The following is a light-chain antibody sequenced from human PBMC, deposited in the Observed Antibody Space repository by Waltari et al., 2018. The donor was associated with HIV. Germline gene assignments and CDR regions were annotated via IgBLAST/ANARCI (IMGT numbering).Light chain of an antibody. CDR1: SSDIGAYNY. Sequence: QSALTQPASVSGSPGQSITISCTGTSSDIGAYNYVSWYQHHPGKVPKLLNYEVTNRPSGVSHRFSGSKSGNTASLSISGLQAEDGADFYCTSYTSISTLVVGTGTKVTVL. J-gene: IGLJ1*01. CDR3: TSYTSISTLV. CDR2: EVT. V-gene: IGLV2-14*01.